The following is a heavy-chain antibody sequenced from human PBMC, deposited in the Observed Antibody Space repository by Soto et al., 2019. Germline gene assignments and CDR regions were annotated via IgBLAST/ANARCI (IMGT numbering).Heavy chain of an antibody. CDR2: TYFRSKWNY. CDR3: VRQPLANLALYGMDV. J-gene: IGHJ6*02. V-gene: IGHV6-1*01. Sequence: SQTLSLTCAISGDSVSANNAAWNWIRQSPSRGLEWLGRTYFRSKWNYDYAESVKSRLTITPDTTNNQISLQLNSVIPEDAAVYYCVRQPLANLALYGMDVWGQGTTVSVSS. CDR1: GDSVSANNAA. D-gene: IGHD6-6*01.